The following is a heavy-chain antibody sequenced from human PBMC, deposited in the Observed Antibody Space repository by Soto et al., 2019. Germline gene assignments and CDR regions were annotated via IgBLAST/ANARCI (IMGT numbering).Heavy chain of an antibody. V-gene: IGHV2-26*01. J-gene: IGHJ5*02. D-gene: IGHD3-10*01. CDR1: GFALNDARMG. Sequence: NESGPVLVKPTETLTLTCTVSGFALNDARMGVSWIRQPPGKALEWLAHIFSNDAKFYNPALKSRLTISKDTSKSQVVLTMTDMDPVDTATYYCARILEITMIRGPWGQGTLVTVSS. CDR3: ARILEITMIRGP. CDR2: IFSNDAK.